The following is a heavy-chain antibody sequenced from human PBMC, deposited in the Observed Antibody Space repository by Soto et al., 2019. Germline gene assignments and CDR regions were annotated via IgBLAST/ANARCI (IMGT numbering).Heavy chain of an antibody. V-gene: IGHV1-69*13. D-gene: IGHD3-10*01. Sequence: ASVKVYCKASGYTFTSYGISWVRPAPGQGLEWMGGIIPIFGTANYAQKFQGRVTITADESTSTAYMELRSLRSDDTAVYYCARSASTVRGVKRSFDYWGQGTPVTVSS. CDR1: GYTFTSYG. CDR2: IIPIFGTA. J-gene: IGHJ4*02. CDR3: ARSASTVRGVKRSFDY.